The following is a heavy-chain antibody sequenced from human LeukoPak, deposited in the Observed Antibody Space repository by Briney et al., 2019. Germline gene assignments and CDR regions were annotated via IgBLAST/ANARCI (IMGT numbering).Heavy chain of an antibody. J-gene: IGHJ4*02. CDR1: GFTVSSNY. Sequence: GGSLRLSCAASGFTVSSNYMSWVRQAPGKGLEWVSVIYSGGSTYYTDSVKGRFTVSRDNSKNLLYLQMNSLRAEDTAVYYCAKDPEPHHPYYFDYWGQGTLVTVST. CDR3: AKDPEPHHPYYFDY. D-gene: IGHD1-14*01. V-gene: IGHV3-53*01. CDR2: IYSGGST.